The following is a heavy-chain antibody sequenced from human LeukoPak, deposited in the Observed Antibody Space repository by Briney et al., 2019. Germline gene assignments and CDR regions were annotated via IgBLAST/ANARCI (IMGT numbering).Heavy chain of an antibody. CDR1: GGSISTSSYY. J-gene: IGHJ4*02. Sequence: SETLSLTCTVSGGSISTSSYYWGWVRQPPGKGLEWIGNIFYSGSTYYNPSLKGRVTISVDTSKNQFSLKLVSVTAADTAVYYCARDPHHYIAVAGYYFDCWGQGTLVTVSS. V-gene: IGHV4-39*07. D-gene: IGHD6-19*01. CDR3: ARDPHHYIAVAGYYFDC. CDR2: IFYSGST.